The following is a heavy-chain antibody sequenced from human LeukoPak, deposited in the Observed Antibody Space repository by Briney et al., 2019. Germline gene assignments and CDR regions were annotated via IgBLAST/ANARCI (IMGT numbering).Heavy chain of an antibody. J-gene: IGHJ3*02. CDR2: ISGSGGST. CDR1: GFTFSSYA. V-gene: IGHV3-23*01. D-gene: IGHD3-22*01. Sequence: GGSLRLSCAASGFTFSSYAMSWVRQAPGKGLEWVSAISGSGGSTYYADSVKGRFTISRDNSKNTLYLQMNSLRAEDTAVYYCAKGSDYYDSSGYYYGRDAFDIWGQGALVTVSS. CDR3: AKGSDYYDSSGYYYGRDAFDI.